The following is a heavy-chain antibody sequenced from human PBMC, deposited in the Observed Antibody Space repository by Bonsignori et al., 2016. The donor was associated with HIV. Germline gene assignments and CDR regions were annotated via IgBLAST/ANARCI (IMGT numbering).Heavy chain of an antibody. Sequence: GGSLRLSCAASGFTFSSYAMSWVRQAPGKGLEWVSAISGSGGSTYYADSVKGRFTISRDNSKNTLYLQMNSLRAEDTAVYYCAKDLPFAKAVAGVGDAFDIWGQGTMVTVSS. D-gene: IGHD6-19*01. V-gene: IGHV3-23*01. J-gene: IGHJ3*02. CDR1: GFTFSSYA. CDR2: ISGSGGST. CDR3: AKDLPFAKAVAGVGDAFDI.